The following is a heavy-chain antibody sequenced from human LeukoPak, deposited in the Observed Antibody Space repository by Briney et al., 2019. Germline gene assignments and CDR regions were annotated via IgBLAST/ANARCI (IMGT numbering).Heavy chain of an antibody. CDR3: ACSGSLRAYFDY. V-gene: IGHV4-30-2*01. CDR1: GGSISSGGYS. CDR2: IYHSGST. Sequence: PSQTLSLTCAVSGGSISSGGYSWSWIQQPPGQGLEWIGYIYHSGSTYYNPSLKSRVTISVDRSKNQFSLKLSSVTAADTAVYYCACSGSLRAYFDYWGQGTLVTVSS. J-gene: IGHJ4*02. D-gene: IGHD3-10*02.